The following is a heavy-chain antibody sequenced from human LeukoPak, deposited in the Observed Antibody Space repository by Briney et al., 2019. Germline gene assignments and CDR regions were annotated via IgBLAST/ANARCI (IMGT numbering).Heavy chain of an antibody. CDR2: LYPGDSDT. CDR3: ARRMSGNWYSSETRYYFDY. D-gene: IGHD6-19*01. Sequence: GESLNISCKGSGYSFTSYWLGWVRQMPGKGLEWMGILYPGDSDTRYRPSFQGQVTISADKSISTAYLQWSSLKASDTAMYYCARRMSGNWYSSETRYYFDYWGQGTLVTVSS. V-gene: IGHV5-51*01. CDR1: GYSFTSYW. J-gene: IGHJ4*02.